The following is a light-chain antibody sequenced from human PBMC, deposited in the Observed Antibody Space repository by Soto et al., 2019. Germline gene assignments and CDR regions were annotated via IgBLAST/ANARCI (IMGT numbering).Light chain of an antibody. CDR1: QAIAGF. J-gene: IGKJ2*01. V-gene: IGKV1-9*01. Sequence: IQLTQSPSSLSASAGDRVTITCRASQAIAGFLAWFQQKPGKAPQLLIYAASTLQGGVPSRFSGSGFGTNFTLTIISLQPEDVSTYNCQQLNRYPRTFGQGTKLEIK. CDR3: QQLNRYPRT. CDR2: AAS.